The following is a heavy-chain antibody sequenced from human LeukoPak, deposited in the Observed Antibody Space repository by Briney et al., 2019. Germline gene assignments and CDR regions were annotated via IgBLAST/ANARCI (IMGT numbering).Heavy chain of an antibody. CDR3: AREGNTWLDP. CDR1: GGTFSSYA. Sequence: GASVKVSCKASGGTFSSYAISWVRQAPGQGLEWMGGIIPIFGTANYAQKFQGRVTLTTDTSTRTAYMELRSLTSDDTAVYYCAREGNTWLDPWGQGALVTVSS. CDR2: IIPIFGTA. V-gene: IGHV1-69*05. J-gene: IGHJ5*02.